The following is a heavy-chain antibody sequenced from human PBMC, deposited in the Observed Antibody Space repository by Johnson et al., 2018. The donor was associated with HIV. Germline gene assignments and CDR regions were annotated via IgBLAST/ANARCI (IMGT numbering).Heavy chain of an antibody. CDR1: GFTFSSYA. Sequence: QVQLVESGGGVVQPGRSLRLSCAASGFTFSSYAMHWVRQAPGKGLEWVAVISYDGSNKYYADSVKGRFTISRDNSKNTLYLQMNSLRAEDTAVYYCARPGGDYSGFDIWGQGTMVTGSS. D-gene: IGHD4-17*01. J-gene: IGHJ3*02. CDR3: ARPGGDYSGFDI. CDR2: ISYDGSNK. V-gene: IGHV3-30-3*01.